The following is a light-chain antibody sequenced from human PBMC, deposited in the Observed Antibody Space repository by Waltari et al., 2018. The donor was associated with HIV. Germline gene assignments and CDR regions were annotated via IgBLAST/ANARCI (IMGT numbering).Light chain of an antibody. Sequence: QSALTQPASVSGSPGQSITISCTGNSSDVGGYNDVSWYQQHTGKAPKLMIYEVSHRPSGVSNLFSGSKSGNTASLTISGLQAEDEADYYCSSYTSSSTYVVFGGGTKLTVL. V-gene: IGLV2-14*01. CDR3: SSYTSSSTYVV. CDR2: EVS. CDR1: SSDVGGYND. J-gene: IGLJ2*01.